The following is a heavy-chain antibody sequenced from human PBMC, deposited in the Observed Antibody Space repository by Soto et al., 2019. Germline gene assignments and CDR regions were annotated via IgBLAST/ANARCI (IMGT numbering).Heavy chain of an antibody. CDR1: GFTFSTFA. Sequence: EVQLLESGGGLVQPGGSLRLSCAASGFTFSTFAMSWVRQAPGKGPEWVSGISGSGTSTYYADSVKGRFTISRDNSKNTRYLQMNILRAEDTAVYYCAKTEQWLIAYFDSWGQGTLVTVSS. D-gene: IGHD6-19*01. J-gene: IGHJ4*02. V-gene: IGHV3-23*01. CDR2: ISGSGTST. CDR3: AKTEQWLIAYFDS.